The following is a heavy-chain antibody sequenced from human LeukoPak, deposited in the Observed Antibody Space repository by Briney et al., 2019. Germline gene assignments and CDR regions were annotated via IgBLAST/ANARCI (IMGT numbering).Heavy chain of an antibody. CDR2: IYYSGST. D-gene: IGHD5-18*01. CDR3: ARLRRALAMVTS. V-gene: IGHV4-39*01. Sequence: PSETLSLTFTVSGGSISSSSYYWGWIRQPPGKGLEWIGSIYYSGSTYYNPSLKSRVTIPVDTSKNQFSLKLSSVTAADTAVYYCARLRRALAMVTSWGQGTLVTVSS. CDR1: GGSISSSSYY. J-gene: IGHJ4*02.